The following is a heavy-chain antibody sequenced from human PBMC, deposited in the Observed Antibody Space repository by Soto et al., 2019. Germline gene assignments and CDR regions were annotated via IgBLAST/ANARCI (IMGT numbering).Heavy chain of an antibody. CDR1: GFTFSNAW. CDR3: TTAYYYGSGSPNP. CDR2: IKSKTDGGTT. D-gene: IGHD3-10*01. J-gene: IGHJ5*02. Sequence: GGSLRLSCAASGFTFSNAWMSWVRQAPGKGLEWVGRIKSKTDGGTTDYAAPVKGRFTISRDDSKNTLYLQMNSLKTEDTAVYYCTTAYYYGSGSPNPWGQGTLVTVSS. V-gene: IGHV3-15*01.